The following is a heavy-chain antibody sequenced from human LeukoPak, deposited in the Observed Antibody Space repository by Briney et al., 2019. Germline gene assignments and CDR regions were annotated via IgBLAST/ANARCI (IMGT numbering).Heavy chain of an antibody. CDR1: AFIFSGHW. J-gene: IGHJ6*02. CDR3: VSSNSGSYYALFYYYYGMDV. V-gene: IGHV3-7*01. D-gene: IGHD3-10*01. Sequence: PGGSLRLSCEGSAFIFSGHWMNWVRQTPGKGLEWVASIKEDGSERQYVDSVKGRFSISRDNSKNTLYLQMSSLRAEDTAVYYCVSSNSGSYYALFYYYYGMDVWGQGTTVTVSS. CDR2: IKEDGSER.